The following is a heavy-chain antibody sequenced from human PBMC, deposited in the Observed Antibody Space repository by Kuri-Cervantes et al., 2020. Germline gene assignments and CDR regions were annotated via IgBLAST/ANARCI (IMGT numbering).Heavy chain of an antibody. CDR2: ITSFNGNT. D-gene: IGHD1-14*01. Sequence: SVKVSCKASGGTFSSYAISWVRQAPGQALEWMGWITSFNGNTNYAQKFQDRVTITRDRSMSTAYMELSSLRSEDTAMYYCARARLWDYQLVTGREPFFDYWGQGALVTVSS. CDR3: ARARLWDYQLVTGREPFFDY. J-gene: IGHJ4*02. CDR1: GGTFSSYA. V-gene: IGHV1-45*02.